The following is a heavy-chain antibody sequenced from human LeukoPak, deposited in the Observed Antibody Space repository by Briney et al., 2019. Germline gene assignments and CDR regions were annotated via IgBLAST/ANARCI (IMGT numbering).Heavy chain of an antibody. J-gene: IGHJ6*02. D-gene: IGHD2-2*01. CDR2: ISYDGSNK. Sequence: PGGSLRLSCAASGFTFSSYAMHWVRQAPGKGLEWVAVISYDGSNKYYADSVKGRFTISRDNSKNTLYLQMNSLRAEDTAVYYCARDKALFVVAPAYYYYGMDVWGQGTTVTVSS. V-gene: IGHV3-30-3*01. CDR3: ARDKALFVVAPAYYYYGMDV. CDR1: GFTFSSYA.